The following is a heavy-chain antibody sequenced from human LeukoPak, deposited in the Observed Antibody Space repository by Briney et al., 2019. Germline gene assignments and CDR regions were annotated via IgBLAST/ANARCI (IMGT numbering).Heavy chain of an antibody. CDR1: GFTFSSYW. D-gene: IGHD1-26*01. CDR3: ARDYSGSYYADAFDI. J-gene: IGHJ3*02. CDR2: IKQDGSEK. V-gene: IGHV3-7*01. Sequence: GGSLRLSCAASGFTFSSYWMSWVRQAPGKGLEWVANIKQDGSEKYYVDSVKGRFTISRDNAKNSLYLQMNSLRAEGTAVYYCARDYSGSYYADAFDIWGQGAMVTVSS.